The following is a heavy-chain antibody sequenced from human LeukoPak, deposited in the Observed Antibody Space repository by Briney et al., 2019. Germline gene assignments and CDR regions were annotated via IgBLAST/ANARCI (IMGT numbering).Heavy chain of an antibody. CDR2: FFQSEKS. D-gene: IGHD3-10*02. CDR1: GHSTTRGYY. CDR3: ARVLPVPYLLDS. Sequence: PSETLSLTCGISGHSTTRGYYWAWFRQSPGKGPEWIATFFQSEKSFYNASLESRVIMSLDTSKSQFSLNLTSATAADTTVYYCARVLPVPYLLDSWGQGTHVTVSS. V-gene: IGHV4-38-2*01. J-gene: IGHJ4*02.